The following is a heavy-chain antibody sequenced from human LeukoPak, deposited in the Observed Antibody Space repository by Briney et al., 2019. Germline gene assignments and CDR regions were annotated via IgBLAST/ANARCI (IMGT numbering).Heavy chain of an antibody. D-gene: IGHD2-2*02. CDR2: IYSGGST. CDR3: ARGLYPRRLKGGFHFDY. V-gene: IGHV3-53*01. Sequence: GGSLRLSCAASGFTVSSNYMSWVRQAPGKGLEWVSVIYSGGSTYYADSVKGRFTISRDNSKNTLYLQMNSLRAEDTAVYYCARGLYPRRLKGGFHFDYWGQGTLVTVSS. J-gene: IGHJ4*02. CDR1: GFTVSSNY.